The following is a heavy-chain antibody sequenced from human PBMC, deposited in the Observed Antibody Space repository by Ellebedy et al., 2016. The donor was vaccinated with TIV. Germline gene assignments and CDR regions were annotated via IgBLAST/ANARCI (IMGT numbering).Heavy chain of an antibody. CDR3: ARPLVGATTSGGFGY. D-gene: IGHD1-26*01. CDR1: GGSISSYY. V-gene: IGHV4-59*08. J-gene: IGHJ4*02. CDR2: IYYSGST. Sequence: MPSETLSLTCTVSGGSISSYYWSWIRQPPGKGLEWIGYIYYSGSTNYNPSLKSQVTISVDTSKNQFSLKLSSVTAADTAVYYCARPLVGATTSGGFGYWGQGTLVTVSS.